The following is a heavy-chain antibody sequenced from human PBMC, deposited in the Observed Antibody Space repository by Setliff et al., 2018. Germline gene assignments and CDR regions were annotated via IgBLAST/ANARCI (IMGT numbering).Heavy chain of an antibody. Sequence: SETLSLTCTVSGGSISTYYVSWIRQPPGKGLEFIGYVYYSALTNYDPSLKSRVTMSVDTSKNQFSLKLTSVTAADTAVYYCARGGTFRYFDFWGQGALVTVSS. J-gene: IGHJ4*02. CDR1: GGSISTYY. V-gene: IGHV4-59*01. CDR3: ARGGTFRYFDF. D-gene: IGHD5-12*01. CDR2: VYYSALT.